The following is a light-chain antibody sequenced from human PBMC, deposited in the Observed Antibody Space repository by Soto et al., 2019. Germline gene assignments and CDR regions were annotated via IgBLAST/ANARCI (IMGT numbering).Light chain of an antibody. Sequence: QSALTQPASVSGSPGQSITISCTGTSSDVGGYNYVSWYQQHPGKAPKLMIYDVSNRPSGVSNRFSGSKSGNTASLTISGLQAEDEADYYCSSYTSSSTHYVFGTGTTLTVL. J-gene: IGLJ1*01. CDR3: SSYTSSSTHYV. CDR1: SSDVGGYNY. V-gene: IGLV2-14*01. CDR2: DVS.